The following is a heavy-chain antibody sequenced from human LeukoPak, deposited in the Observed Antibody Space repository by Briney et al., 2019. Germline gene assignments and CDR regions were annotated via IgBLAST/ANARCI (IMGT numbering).Heavy chain of an antibody. CDR2: IYTSGST. CDR1: GGSISSYY. Sequence: PSETLSLTCTVSGGSISSYYWSWIRQPAGKGLEWIGRIYTSGSTNYNPSLKSRVTMSVDTSKNQFSLKLSSVTAADTAVYYCARESGWSTRDHFDYWGQGNLVTVSS. V-gene: IGHV4-4*07. J-gene: IGHJ4*02. D-gene: IGHD5/OR15-5a*01. CDR3: ARESGWSTRDHFDY.